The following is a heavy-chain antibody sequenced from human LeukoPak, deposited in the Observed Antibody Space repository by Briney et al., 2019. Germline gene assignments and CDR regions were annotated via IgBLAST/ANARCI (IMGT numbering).Heavy chain of an antibody. CDR3: ARGQPRFGELLDDY. D-gene: IGHD3-10*01. J-gene: IGHJ4*02. V-gene: IGHV1-69*06. CDR1: GGTFSSYA. CDR2: IIPIFGTA. Sequence: GASVKVSCKASGGTFSSYAISWVRQAPGQGLEWMGGIIPIFGTANYAQKFQGRVTITADKSTSTAYMELSSLRSEDTAVYYCARGQPRFGELLDDYWGQGTLVTVSS.